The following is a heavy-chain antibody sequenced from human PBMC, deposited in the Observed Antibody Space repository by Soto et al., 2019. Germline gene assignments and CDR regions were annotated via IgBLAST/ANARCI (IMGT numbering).Heavy chain of an antibody. D-gene: IGHD6-19*01. J-gene: IGHJ4*02. CDR3: ARDLRVTRLVLNY. Sequence: ASVKVSCKASGYTFDTYGISWVRQAPGQGLEWMGWISTYNGNTNYAQRLQGRVTMTTDTSTSTAYMELRSLRSDDTAVYYCARDLRVTRLVLNYWGQGTLVTVSS. CDR2: ISTYNGNT. CDR1: GYTFDTYG. V-gene: IGHV1-18*01.